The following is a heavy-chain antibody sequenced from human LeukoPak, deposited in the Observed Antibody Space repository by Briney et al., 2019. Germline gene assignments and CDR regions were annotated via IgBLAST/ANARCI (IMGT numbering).Heavy chain of an antibody. J-gene: IGHJ4*02. CDR3: ARGRVYYGSVF. CDR1: GLSFSDYY. Sequence: PSETLSLTCAVYGLSFSDYYWSWLRQPQGKGLEWIGEINHSGSINYNPSLKSRVTISLDTSKNQFSLKLSSVTAADTAVYYCARGRVYYGSVFWGQGTLVTVSS. D-gene: IGHD3-10*01. CDR2: INHSGSI. V-gene: IGHV4-34*01.